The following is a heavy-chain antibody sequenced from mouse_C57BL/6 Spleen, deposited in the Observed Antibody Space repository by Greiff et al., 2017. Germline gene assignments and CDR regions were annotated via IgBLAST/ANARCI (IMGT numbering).Heavy chain of an antibody. D-gene: IGHD1-1*01. CDR1: GYTFTSYW. J-gene: IGHJ2*01. V-gene: IGHV1-52*01. Sequence: QVQLQQPGAELVRPGSSVKLSCKASGYTFTSYWMHWVKQRPIQGLEWIGNIDPSDSETHYNQQFKDKATLTVDKSSSTAYMQLSSLTSEDSAVYYCARSHYYGSRYFDDWGKGTTLTVSS. CDR3: ARSHYYGSRYFDD. CDR2: IDPSDSET.